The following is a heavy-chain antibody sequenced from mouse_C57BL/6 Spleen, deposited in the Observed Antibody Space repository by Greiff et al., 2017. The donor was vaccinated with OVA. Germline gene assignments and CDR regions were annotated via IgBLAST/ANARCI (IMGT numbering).Heavy chain of an antibody. CDR1: GYTFTDYY. J-gene: IGHJ4*01. V-gene: IGHV1-19*01. D-gene: IGHD2-5*01. Sequence: VQLKESGPVLVKPGASVKMSCKASGYTFTDYYMNWVKQSHGKSLEWIGVINPYNGGTSYNQKFKGKATLTVDKSSSTAYMELNSLTSEDSAVYYCARAYYSKDYAMDYWGQGTSVTVSS. CDR2: INPYNGGT. CDR3: ARAYYSKDYAMDY.